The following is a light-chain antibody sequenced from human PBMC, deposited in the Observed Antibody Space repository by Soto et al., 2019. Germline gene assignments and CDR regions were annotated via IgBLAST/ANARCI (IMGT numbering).Light chain of an antibody. CDR2: EVS. Sequence: QSVLTQPPSASGSPGQSVTISCTGTSSDVGYYNYVSWYQQHPGKAPKLMIYEVSKRPSGVPDRFSGSKSGNTASLTVSGLQAEDEADYYCSSYAGSNAYFFGTGTKVTVL. V-gene: IGLV2-8*01. CDR1: SSDVGYYNY. J-gene: IGLJ1*01. CDR3: SSYAGSNAYF.